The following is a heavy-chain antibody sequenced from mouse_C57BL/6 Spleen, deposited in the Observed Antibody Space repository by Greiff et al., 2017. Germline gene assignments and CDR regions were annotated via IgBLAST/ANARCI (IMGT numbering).Heavy chain of an antibody. Sequence: QVQLQQSGPELVKPGASVKISCKASGYAFSSSWMNWVKQRPGKGLEWIGRIYPGDGGTNYNGKFKGKATLTADKSSSTAYMQLSSLTSEDSAVYFCARSGIITWYFDVWGTGTTVTVSS. D-gene: IGHD1-1*01. CDR2: IYPGDGGT. V-gene: IGHV1-82*01. CDR1: GYAFSSSW. CDR3: ARSGIITWYFDV. J-gene: IGHJ1*03.